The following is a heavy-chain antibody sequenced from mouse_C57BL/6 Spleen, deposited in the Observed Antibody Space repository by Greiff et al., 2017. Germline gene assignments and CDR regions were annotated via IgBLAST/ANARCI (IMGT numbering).Heavy chain of an antibody. CDR1: GYSFTGYY. CDR2: INPSTGGT. V-gene: IGHV1-43*01. D-gene: IGHD2-1*01. Sequence: VQLKESGPELVKPGASVKISCKASGYSFTGYYMHWVKQSSEKSLEWIGEINPSTGGTSYNQKFKGKATLTVDKSSSTAYMQLKSLTSEDSAVYYCARSYGNYEGYVDVWGTGTTVTVSS. J-gene: IGHJ1*03. CDR3: ARSYGNYEGYVDV.